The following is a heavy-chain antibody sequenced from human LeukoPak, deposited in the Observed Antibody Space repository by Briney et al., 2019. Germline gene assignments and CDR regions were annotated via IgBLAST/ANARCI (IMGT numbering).Heavy chain of an antibody. CDR1: AFTFSSNA. Sequence: AGSLRLSCAAPAFTFSSNAMSWVRQAPGKGLEWVSAISGSGTSTYYADSVKGRFTIARDNSKNTLYLQMNSLKAEDTAVYYCAKENSRSYLPYYFDYWGQGTLVTVSS. CDR2: ISGSGTST. V-gene: IGHV3-23*01. J-gene: IGHJ4*02. D-gene: IGHD1-26*01. CDR3: AKENSRSYLPYYFDY.